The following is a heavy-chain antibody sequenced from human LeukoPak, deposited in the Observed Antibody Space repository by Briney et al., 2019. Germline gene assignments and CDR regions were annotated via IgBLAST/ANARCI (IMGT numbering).Heavy chain of an antibody. Sequence: ASVKVSCKASGYTFTSYDINWVRQAPGQGLEWMGWMNPNSGNTGYAQKFQGRVTMTRNTSISTAYMELSSLRSEDTAVYYCVRIAVAGTGKGFDYWGQGTLVTVSS. CDR1: GYTFTSYD. D-gene: IGHD6-19*01. V-gene: IGHV1-8*01. J-gene: IGHJ4*02. CDR3: VRIAVAGTGKGFDY. CDR2: MNPNSGNT.